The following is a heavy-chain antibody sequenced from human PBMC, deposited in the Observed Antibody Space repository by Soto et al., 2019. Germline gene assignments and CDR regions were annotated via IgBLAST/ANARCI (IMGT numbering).Heavy chain of an antibody. D-gene: IGHD6-6*01. Sequence: PSETLSLTCAVYGGSFSGYYWSWIRQPPGKGLEWIGEINHSGSTNYNPSLKSRVTISVDTSKNQFSLKLSSVTAADTAVYYCASSRLARPLSVGDVASRIATRYFDYWGQGTLVTVSS. CDR3: ASSRLARPLSVGDVASRIATRYFDY. J-gene: IGHJ4*02. V-gene: IGHV4-34*01. CDR1: GGSFSGYY. CDR2: INHSGST.